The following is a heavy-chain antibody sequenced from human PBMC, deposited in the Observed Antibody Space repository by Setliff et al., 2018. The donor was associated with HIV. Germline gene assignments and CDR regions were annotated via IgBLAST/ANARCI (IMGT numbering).Heavy chain of an antibody. Sequence: PSETLSLTCSVSGGSVSTYYWSWIRQPAGKRLERIGRVYTSGSTIYNPSLRSRVTMSVDTSKSQFSLKLNSVAAADTAVYYCARVFPPIRGAPFGTPPGAFDIWGQGTMVTVSS. J-gene: IGHJ3*02. D-gene: IGHD2-15*01. V-gene: IGHV4-4*07. CDR2: VYTSGST. CDR1: GGSVSTYY. CDR3: ARVFPPIRGAPFGTPPGAFDI.